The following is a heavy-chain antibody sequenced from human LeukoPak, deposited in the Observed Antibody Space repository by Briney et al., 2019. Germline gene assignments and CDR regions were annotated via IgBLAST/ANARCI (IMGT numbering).Heavy chain of an antibody. CDR1: GFTFSSYW. CDR3: ARGYSYVFY. J-gene: IGHJ4*02. CDR2: IKLDGSET. Sequence: GGSLRLSCAASGFTFSSYWMSWVRQAPGKGLEWVANIKLDGSETNYGDSVKGRLTISRGNAKNSLFLQMNSLRAEDTAVYYCARGYSYVFYWGQGTLVSVSS. D-gene: IGHD5-18*01. V-gene: IGHV3-7*04.